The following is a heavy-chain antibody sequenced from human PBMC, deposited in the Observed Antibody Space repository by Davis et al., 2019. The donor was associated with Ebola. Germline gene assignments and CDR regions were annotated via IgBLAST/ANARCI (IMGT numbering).Heavy chain of an antibody. CDR2: IYPGDSDT. CDR1: GFSFTSYW. CDR3: ARWIANWGMDV. J-gene: IGHJ6*02. V-gene: IGHV5-51*01. D-gene: IGHD1-1*01. Sequence: GESLKIPCTGSGFSFTSYWNGLVRQMPGKGLEWMGIIYPGDSDTRYSQSFQGQVTISADKSISTGYLQWSSLKASDTAMYYSARWIANWGMDVWGQGTTVTVSS.